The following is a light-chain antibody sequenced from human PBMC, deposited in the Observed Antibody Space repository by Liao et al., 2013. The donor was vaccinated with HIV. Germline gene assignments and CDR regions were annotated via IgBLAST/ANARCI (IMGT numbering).Light chain of an antibody. J-gene: IGLJ1*01. CDR3: QVWDSSDDPFV. V-gene: IGLV3-21*01. CDR1: NIGTKS. CDR2: HDS. Sequence: SSVLTQPPSVSVAPGKTATIKCEGDNIGTKSVHWYQQKPGQAPVLVVHHDSDRPSGIPARFSGSNSRNMATLTITGVEAGDEADYFCQVWDSSDDPFVFGSGTTVTVL.